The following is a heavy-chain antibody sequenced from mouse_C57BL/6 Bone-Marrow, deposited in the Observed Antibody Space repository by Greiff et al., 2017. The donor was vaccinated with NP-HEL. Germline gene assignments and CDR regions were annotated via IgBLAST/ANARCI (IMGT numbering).Heavy chain of an antibody. V-gene: IGHV1-19*01. CDR1: GYTFTDYY. J-gene: IGHJ4*01. D-gene: IGHD4-1*01. CDR2: INPYNGGT. Sequence: DVQLQESGPVLVKPGASVKMSCKASGYTFTDYYMNWVKQSHGKSLEWIGVINPYNGGTSYNQKFKGKATLTVDKSSSTAYMELNSLTSEDSAVYYCASSGYYAMDYWGQGTSVTVSA. CDR3: ASSGYYAMDY.